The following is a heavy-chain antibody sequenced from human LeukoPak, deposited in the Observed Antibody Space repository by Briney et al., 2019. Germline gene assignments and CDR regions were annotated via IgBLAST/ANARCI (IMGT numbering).Heavy chain of an antibody. CDR3: ARNYYDSSGYSDAFDI. V-gene: IGHV4-59*01. CDR1: GGSISSYH. CDR2: IYYSGST. J-gene: IGHJ3*02. Sequence: SETLFLTCKVSGGSISSYHWSWIRQPPGKGLEWIGYIYYSGSTNDNPSLKSRVTISVDTSKNEFSLKLSSVTAADTAVYYCARNYYDSSGYSDAFDIWGQGTLVTVSS. D-gene: IGHD3-22*01.